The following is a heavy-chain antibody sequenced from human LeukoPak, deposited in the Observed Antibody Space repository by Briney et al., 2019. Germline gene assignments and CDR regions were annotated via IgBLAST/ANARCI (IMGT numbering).Heavy chain of an antibody. CDR3: AKRGSSETRWYPFDY. Sequence: GGSLRLSCVGSGFIFGKYDMTWVRQAPGKGLEWVSTISGGGDSTWNADSVKGRFTVSRDNSKNTLYLQMSSLRVEDTAVYYCAKRGSSETRWYPFDYWGQGTLVTVSS. CDR1: GFIFGKYD. D-gene: IGHD2-15*01. CDR2: ISGGGDST. J-gene: IGHJ4*02. V-gene: IGHV3-23*01.